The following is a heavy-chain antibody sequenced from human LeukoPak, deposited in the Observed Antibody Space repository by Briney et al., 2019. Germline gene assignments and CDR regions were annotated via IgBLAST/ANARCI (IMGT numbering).Heavy chain of an antibody. J-gene: IGHJ4*02. V-gene: IGHV5-51*01. CDR2: ISPGDSDT. CDR1: GYSFTSYW. Sequence: GESLKISCRASGYSFTSYWIAWVRPMPRKGLEWMGIISPGDSDTRYSPSFQGQVTISADKSISTAYLQWSSLKASDTAMYYCARPKRLRRGIRVPPDYWGQGTLVTVSS. CDR3: ARPKRLRRGIRVPPDY. D-gene: IGHD3-3*02.